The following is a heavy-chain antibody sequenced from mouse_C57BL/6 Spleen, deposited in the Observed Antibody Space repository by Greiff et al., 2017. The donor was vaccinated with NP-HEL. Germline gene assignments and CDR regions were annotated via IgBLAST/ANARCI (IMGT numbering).Heavy chain of an antibody. D-gene: IGHD2-10*01. J-gene: IGHJ4*01. V-gene: IGHV1-82*01. CDR3: ARSAYYGALDY. CDR2: IYPGDGDT. Sequence: VQLQQSGPELVKPGASVKISCKASGYAFSSSWMNWVKQRPGKGLEWIGRIYPGDGDTNYNGKFKGKATRTADKSSSTAYMQLSSLTSEDSAVYFCARSAYYGALDYWGQGTSVTVSS. CDR1: GYAFSSSW.